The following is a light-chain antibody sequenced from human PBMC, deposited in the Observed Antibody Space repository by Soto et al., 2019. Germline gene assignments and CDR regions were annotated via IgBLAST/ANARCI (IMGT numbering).Light chain of an antibody. CDR3: QHYGSSLIT. CDR2: STS. J-gene: IGKJ5*01. CDR1: QSVSSTS. V-gene: IGKV3-20*01. Sequence: EIVLTQSPGTLSLSPGERATLSCRASQSVSSTSLAWYQQAPGQAPRLLIYSTSSRAAGIAGRFSGSGSGTDFTLTISRLVPEDFAVYYCQHYGSSLITFGQGTRLEI.